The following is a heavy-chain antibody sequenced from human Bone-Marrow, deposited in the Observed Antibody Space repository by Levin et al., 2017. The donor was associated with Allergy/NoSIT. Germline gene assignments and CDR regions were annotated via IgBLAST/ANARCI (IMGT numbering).Heavy chain of an antibody. CDR2: INPKSGDT. D-gene: IGHD3-9*01. J-gene: IGHJ6*02. CDR1: GYTFNDYH. V-gene: IGHV1-2*02. Sequence: ASVKVSCRASGYTFNDYHIHWVRQAPGQGLEWMGWINPKSGDTNYPQKFQGRVTMTRDTSLSTAYMDLSRLRYDDTAVYYCARDRVILRYLDWVLPKPKSYNYGMDVWGQGTTVTVSS. CDR3: ARDRVILRYLDWVLPKPKSYNYGMDV.